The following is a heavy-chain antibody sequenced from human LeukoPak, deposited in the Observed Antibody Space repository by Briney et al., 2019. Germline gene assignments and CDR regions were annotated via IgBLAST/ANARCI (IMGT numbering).Heavy chain of an antibody. V-gene: IGHV4-30-2*01. Sequence: SQTLSLTCAVSGGSISSGGYSWSWIRQPPGTGLEWIGYIYHSGSTYYNPSLKSRVTISVDTSKNQFSLKLSSVTAADTAVYYCARGKDGGSWYGCSYDYWGQGTLVTVSS. CDR2: IYHSGST. CDR1: GGSISSGGYS. J-gene: IGHJ4*02. CDR3: ARGKDGGSWYGCSYDY. D-gene: IGHD6-13*01.